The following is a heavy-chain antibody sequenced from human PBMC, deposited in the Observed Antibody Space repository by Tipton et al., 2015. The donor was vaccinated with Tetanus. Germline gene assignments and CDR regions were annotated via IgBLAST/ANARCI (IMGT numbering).Heavy chain of an antibody. CDR1: GFTFDDYA. D-gene: IGHD2-21*02. CDR3: AKDTGVTPHYGMDV. Sequence: RSLRLSCAASGFTFDDYAMHWVRQAPGKGLEWVSGISWNSGSIGYADSVKGRFTISRDNAKHSLYLQMNSLRAEDTALYYCAKDTGVTPHYGMDVWGQGTTVTVSS. V-gene: IGHV3-9*01. J-gene: IGHJ6*02. CDR2: ISWNSGSI.